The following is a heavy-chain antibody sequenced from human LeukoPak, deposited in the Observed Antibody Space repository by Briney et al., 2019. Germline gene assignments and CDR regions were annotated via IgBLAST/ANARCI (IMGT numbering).Heavy chain of an antibody. CDR1: GFTFDDYA. CDR3: AKDSPLSGAAANFDY. D-gene: IGHD2-2*01. Sequence: GGSLRLSCAASGFTFDDYAMHWVRQAPGKGLEWVSGISWNSGSIGYADSVKGRFTISRDNAKNSLYLQMNSLRAEDTALYYCAKDSPLSGAAANFDYWGQGTLVTVSS. V-gene: IGHV3-9*01. CDR2: ISWNSGSI. J-gene: IGHJ4*02.